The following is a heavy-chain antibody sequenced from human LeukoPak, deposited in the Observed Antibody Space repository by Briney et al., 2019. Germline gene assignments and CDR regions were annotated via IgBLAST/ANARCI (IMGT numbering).Heavy chain of an antibody. V-gene: IGHV3-30*03. CDR2: ISYDGSNK. Sequence: PGGSLRLSCAASGFTFSSYGMHWVRQAPGKGLEWVAVISYDGSNKYYADSVKGRFTISRDNSKNTLYLQMNSLRAEDTAVYYCATAGDDPFDIWGQGTMVTVSS. CDR1: GFTFSSYG. CDR3: ATAGDDPFDI. J-gene: IGHJ3*02. D-gene: IGHD3-16*01.